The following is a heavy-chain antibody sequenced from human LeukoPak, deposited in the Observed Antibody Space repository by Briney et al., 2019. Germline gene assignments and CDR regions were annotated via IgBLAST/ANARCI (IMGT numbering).Heavy chain of an antibody. CDR3: ATEVVY. CDR2: ISGSGRSL. Sequence: GGSLRLSCAASGFNSNDYVMSWVRQAPGKGLEWVSSISGSGRSLYYADSIKGRFNISRDNSKHILYLQMDSLRAEDTAIYYCATEVVYWGQGALVIVSS. CDR1: GFNSNDYV. V-gene: IGHV3-23*01. J-gene: IGHJ4*02.